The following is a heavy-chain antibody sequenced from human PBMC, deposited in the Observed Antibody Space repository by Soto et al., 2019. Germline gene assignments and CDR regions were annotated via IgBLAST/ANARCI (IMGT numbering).Heavy chain of an antibody. J-gene: IGHJ6*02. CDR1: GGSISSYY. CDR2: IYYSGST. V-gene: IGHV4-59*01. CDR3: ARGICSGGSCYPRGYYYGMDV. D-gene: IGHD2-15*01. Sequence: KPSETLSLTCTVSGGSISSYYWSWIRQPPGKGLEWIGYIYYSGSTNYNPSLKSRVTISVDTSKNQFSLKLSSVTAADTAVYYCARGICSGGSCYPRGYYYGMDVWGQGTTVTVSS.